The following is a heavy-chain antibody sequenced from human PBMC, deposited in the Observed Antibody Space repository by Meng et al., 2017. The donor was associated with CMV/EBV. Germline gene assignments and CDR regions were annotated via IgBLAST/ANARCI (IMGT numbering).Heavy chain of an antibody. CDR3: AKAAGYYYYGMDV. CDR1: GFTFSSYG. V-gene: IGHV3-30*02. Sequence: LSLTCAASGFTFSSYGMHWVRQAPGKGLEWVAFIRYDGSNKYYADSVKGRFTISRDNSKNTLYLQMNSLRAEDTAVYYCAKAAGYYYYGMDVWGQGTTVTVSS. CDR2: IRYDGSNK. J-gene: IGHJ6*02.